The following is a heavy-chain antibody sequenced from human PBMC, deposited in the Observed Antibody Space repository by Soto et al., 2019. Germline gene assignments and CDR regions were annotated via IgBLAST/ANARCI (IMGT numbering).Heavy chain of an antibody. CDR2: ISGSGDRT. Sequence: PGESLKISCTASTVTFSNYAMSWVRQAPGKGLEWVSAISGSGDRTFYADSQKGRFTISRDNSKNTLYLQMNSLRAEDTAVYYCARDPSMYYDFWSGYYLYNWFDPWGQGTLVTVSS. D-gene: IGHD3-3*01. CDR1: TVTFSNYA. CDR3: ARDPSMYYDFWSGYYLYNWFDP. V-gene: IGHV3-23*01. J-gene: IGHJ5*02.